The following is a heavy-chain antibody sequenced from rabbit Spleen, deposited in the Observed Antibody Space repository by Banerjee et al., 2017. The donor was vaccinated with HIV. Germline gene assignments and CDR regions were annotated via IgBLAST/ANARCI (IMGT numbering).Heavy chain of an antibody. CDR1: GFSLNSGYD. Sequence: QEQLVESGGGLVKPEGSLTLTCKASGFSLNSGYDMCWVRQAPGKGLEWIASIYAGSSGSTYSATWAKGRFTISKTSSTTVTLQMTSLTVADTATYFCARDAGTSFSTYGMDLWGPGTLVTVS. J-gene: IGHJ6*01. CDR3: ARDAGTSFSTYGMDL. CDR2: IYAGSSGST. D-gene: IGHD8-1*01. V-gene: IGHV1S45*01.